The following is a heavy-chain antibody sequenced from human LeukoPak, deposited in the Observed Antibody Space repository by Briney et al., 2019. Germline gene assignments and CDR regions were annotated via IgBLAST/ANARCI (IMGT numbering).Heavy chain of an antibody. V-gene: IGHV4-59*01. CDR3: ARFRGYSYGYGEFDY. CDR1: DDSIGSYY. J-gene: IGHJ4*02. Sequence: PSETLSLTCTVSDDSIGSYYWSWIRQPPGKGLEWIGYIYHSGRTNYNPSLKSRVTMSIDTSKNQFSLRLSSVTAADTAVYYCARFRGYSYGYGEFDYWGQGTLVTVSS. D-gene: IGHD5-18*01. CDR2: IYHSGRT.